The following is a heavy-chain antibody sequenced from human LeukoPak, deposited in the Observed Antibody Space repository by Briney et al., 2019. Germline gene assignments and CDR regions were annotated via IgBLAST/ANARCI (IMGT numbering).Heavy chain of an antibody. CDR3: GREGATVATQIDY. Sequence: GGSLRLSCSASRFTFSNFNMHWVRQAPGKGLQFVSGITSDGGSIDYADSVRGRFTISRDNAKNTLYLQMNSLRAEDTAVYFCGREGATVATQIDYWGQGTLATVSS. CDR1: RFTFSNFN. CDR2: ITSDGGSI. J-gene: IGHJ4*02. V-gene: IGHV3-64*04. D-gene: IGHD4-23*01.